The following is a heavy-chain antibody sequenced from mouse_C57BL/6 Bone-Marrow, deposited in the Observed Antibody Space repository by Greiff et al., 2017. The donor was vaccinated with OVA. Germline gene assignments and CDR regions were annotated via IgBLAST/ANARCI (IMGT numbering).Heavy chain of an antibody. V-gene: IGHV1-82*01. J-gene: IGHJ1*03. CDR2: IYPGDGDT. Sequence: VKLMESGPELVKPGASVKISCKASGYAFSSSWMNWVKQRPGKGLEWIGRIYPGDGDTNYNGKFKGKATLTADKSSSTAYMQLSSLTSEDSAVYFCARGVTTVVATNWYFDVWGTGTTVTVSS. CDR1: GYAFSSSW. CDR3: ARGVTTVVATNWYFDV. D-gene: IGHD1-1*01.